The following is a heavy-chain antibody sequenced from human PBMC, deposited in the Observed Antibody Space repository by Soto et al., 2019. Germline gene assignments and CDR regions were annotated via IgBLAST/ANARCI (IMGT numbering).Heavy chain of an antibody. Sequence: QVPLIQSGAEVKKPGASVKVSCKVSGFTLTKLAMHRVRQAPGEGLEWLGRFDPEDGDTVSAQKFRGRLTVTQDTSTNTAYLELISLASDDTAIYYCATDRGGFWNYDLWGRGTLVSVSA. V-gene: IGHV1-24*01. D-gene: IGHD3-3*01. CDR1: GFTLTKLA. J-gene: IGHJ2*01. CDR2: FDPEDGDT. CDR3: ATDRGGFWNYDL.